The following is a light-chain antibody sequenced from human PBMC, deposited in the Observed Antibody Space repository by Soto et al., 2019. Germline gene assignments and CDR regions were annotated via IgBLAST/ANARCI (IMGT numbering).Light chain of an antibody. CDR1: SSDVGGYNY. V-gene: IGLV2-14*01. J-gene: IGLJ1*01. CDR2: DVR. CDR3: TLYTSSSTLYV. Sequence: QSVLTQPASVSGSPGQSITISCTGTSSDVGGYNYVSWYQQHPGKAPKLMIYDVRHRASGASNRFSGSKSGNTASLTISGLQAEDEADYYCTLYTSSSTLYVFGTGTKVTVL.